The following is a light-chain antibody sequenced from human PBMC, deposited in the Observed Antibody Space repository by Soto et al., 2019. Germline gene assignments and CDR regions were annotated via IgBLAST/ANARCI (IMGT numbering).Light chain of an antibody. CDR2: RNN. J-gene: IGLJ1*01. Sequence: QSVLTQPPSASGTPGHGVTIFCSGSSSNIGSNYVYWYQRLPGAAPKLLIYRNNERPSGVPDRFSGSKSGTSASLAISGLRSDDEADYYCATWDDSLSGHYVFGTGTKVTVL. V-gene: IGLV1-47*01. CDR1: SSNIGSNY. CDR3: ATWDDSLSGHYV.